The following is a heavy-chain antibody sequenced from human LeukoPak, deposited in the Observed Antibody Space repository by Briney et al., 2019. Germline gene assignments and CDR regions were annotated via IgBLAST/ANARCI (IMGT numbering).Heavy chain of an antibody. CDR2: TSSSDPGT. CDR3: AKGSVAGRQRAPPKEWFDP. CDR1: GFPLSSYA. V-gene: IGHV3-23*01. D-gene: IGHD6-6*01. J-gene: IGHJ5*02. Sequence: GGSLRLSCAASGFPLSSYAMSWVRQGPGKGLEWVAATSSSDPGTYHANSVRGRFTISRDNAKKSLYLQMNSLRAEDTAVYYCAKGSVAGRQRAPPKEWFDPWGQGTLVTVSS.